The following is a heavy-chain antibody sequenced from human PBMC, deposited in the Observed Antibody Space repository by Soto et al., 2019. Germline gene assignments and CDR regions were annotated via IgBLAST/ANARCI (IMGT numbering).Heavy chain of an antibody. D-gene: IGHD1-26*01. V-gene: IGHV3-74*03. CDR1: GFTFTSYW. J-gene: IGHJ4*02. CDR2: IRSDGRST. CDR3: ARVSNWSGSYSAGDN. Sequence: EVQLVESGGGLVQSGGSLRLSCAASGFTFTSYWMFWVRQAPGKGLVWVSRIRSDGRSTTYADSVKGRVTISRDNAKNTLYLQMNILRAKDTAVYYCARVSNWSGSYSAGDNGGQGTLVTVSS.